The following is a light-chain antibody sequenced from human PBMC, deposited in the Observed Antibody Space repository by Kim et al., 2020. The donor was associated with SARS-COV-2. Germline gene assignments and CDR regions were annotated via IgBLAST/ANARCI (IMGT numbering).Light chain of an antibody. V-gene: IGLV3-1*01. CDR1: KLGDKY. J-gene: IGLJ2*01. CDR2: QDS. Sequence: GPPGQTARITCSGDKLGDKYACWYQQKPGPSPVLVIYQDSKRPSGIPERFSGSNSGNTATLTISGTQAMDEADYYCQAWDSSTVVFGGGTQLTVL. CDR3: QAWDSSTVV.